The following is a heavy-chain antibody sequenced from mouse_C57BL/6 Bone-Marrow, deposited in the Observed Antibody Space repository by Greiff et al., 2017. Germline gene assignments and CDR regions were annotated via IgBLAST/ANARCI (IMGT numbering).Heavy chain of an antibody. CDR3: ARGGFITTVVAGDYAMDY. D-gene: IGHD1-1*01. J-gene: IGHJ4*01. Sequence: VQLQQSGPELVKPGASVKISCKASGYSFTDYNMNWVKQSNGKSLEWIGVINPNYGTTSYNQKFKGKATLTVDQSSSTAYMQLNSLTSEDAAVYYCARGGFITTVVAGDYAMDYWGQGTSVTVSA. CDR2: INPNYGTT. CDR1: GYSFTDYN. V-gene: IGHV1-39*01.